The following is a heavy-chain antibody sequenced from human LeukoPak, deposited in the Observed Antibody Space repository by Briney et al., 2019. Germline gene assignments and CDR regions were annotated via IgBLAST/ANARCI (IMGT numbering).Heavy chain of an antibody. D-gene: IGHD2-2*01. CDR3: AIYRHTSTVLGFYGMDV. Sequence: GGSLRLSCAAPGFTFSSYAMTWVRQAPGKGLEWVSSIGGSGASTYYADSVKGRFTISRDNSRNTLYLQMNGLRAEDTAVYYCAIYRHTSTVLGFYGMDVWGQGTTVTVSS. CDR2: IGGSGAST. V-gene: IGHV3-23*01. CDR1: GFTFSSYA. J-gene: IGHJ6*02.